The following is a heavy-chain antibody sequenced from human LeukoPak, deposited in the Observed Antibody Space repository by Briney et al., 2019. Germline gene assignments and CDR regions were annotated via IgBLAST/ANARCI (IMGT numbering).Heavy chain of an antibody. J-gene: IGHJ4*02. CDR3: AKDKWELPY. Sequence: SGGSLRLSCAASGFTFSSYAMHWVRQAPGKGLEWVAVISYDGSNKYYADSVKGRFTISRDNSKNTLYLQMNSLRAEDTAVYYCAKDKWELPYWGQGTLVTVSS. V-gene: IGHV3-30-3*01. CDR2: ISYDGSNK. CDR1: GFTFSSYA. D-gene: IGHD1-26*01.